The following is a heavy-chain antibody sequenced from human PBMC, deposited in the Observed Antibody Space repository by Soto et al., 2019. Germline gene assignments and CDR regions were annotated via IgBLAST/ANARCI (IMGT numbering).Heavy chain of an antibody. CDR2: INPSGGST. J-gene: IGHJ4*02. CDR3: ARGDFVVNPPANSRIDS. V-gene: IGHV1-46*01. CDR1: GYTFSNHY. D-gene: IGHD2-2*01. Sequence: ASVKVSCKASGYTFSNHYIHWVRQVPGQGLEWMGVINPSGGSTHFAQKFQGRVTMTRVTSTSTVFMEMTSLRSEDTAVYYCARGDFVVNPPANSRIDSWGQGTLVTVSS.